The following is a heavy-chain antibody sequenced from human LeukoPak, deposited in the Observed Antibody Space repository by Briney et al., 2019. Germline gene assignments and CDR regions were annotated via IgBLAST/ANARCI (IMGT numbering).Heavy chain of an antibody. V-gene: IGHV4-30-2*03. J-gene: IGHJ4*02. D-gene: IGHD3-22*01. Sequence: SETLSLTCAVSGGSISSGGYSWSWIRQPPGKGLEWIGYIYHSGSTYYNPSLKSRVTISVDTSKNQFSLKLSSVTAADTAVYYCARPLYYYDSSGYLYWGQGTLVTVSS. CDR1: GGSISSGGYS. CDR3: ARPLYYYDSSGYLY. CDR2: IYHSGST.